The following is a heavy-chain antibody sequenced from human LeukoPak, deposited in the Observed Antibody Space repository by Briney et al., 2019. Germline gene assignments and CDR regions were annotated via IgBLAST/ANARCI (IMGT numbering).Heavy chain of an antibody. J-gene: IGHJ6*02. Sequence: GRSLRLSCAASGWTFSSYAMRWVRQAPGKGLEWVAVISYDGSNKYYADSVKGRFTISRDNSKNTLYLQMNSLRAEDTAVYYCARDKTMIVVVTYYYGMDVWGQGTTVTVSS. D-gene: IGHD3-22*01. CDR1: GWTFSSYA. CDR3: ARDKTMIVVVTYYYGMDV. CDR2: ISYDGSNK. V-gene: IGHV3-30-3*01.